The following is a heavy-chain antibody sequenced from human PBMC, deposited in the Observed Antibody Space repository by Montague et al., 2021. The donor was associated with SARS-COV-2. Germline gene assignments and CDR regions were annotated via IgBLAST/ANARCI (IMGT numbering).Heavy chain of an antibody. CDR1: GGSVSSGSYY. V-gene: IGHV4-61*01. J-gene: IGHJ4*02. CDR2: IYYTGST. CDR3: ARISGITSWYYDY. Sequence: SETLSLTCTVSGGSVSSGSYYWSWIRQPPGKGLQSIGYIYYTGSTXYKPSLQSRVTISVDSSKNQFSVRLSSVTAADTAVYYCARISGITSWYYDYWGQGTLVTVSS. D-gene: IGHD1-14*01.